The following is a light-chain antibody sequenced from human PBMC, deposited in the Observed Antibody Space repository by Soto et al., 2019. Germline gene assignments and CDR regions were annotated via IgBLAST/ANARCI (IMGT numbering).Light chain of an antibody. Sequence: EIVMTQSPATLSVSPGERATLSCRASQSVSSNLAWYQQKPGQAPRLLIYGASTRATGIPARFSGSGSGTDFTLTISSLQSEDFAVYYCQQHNNWPRTFGQGTKV. V-gene: IGKV3-15*01. CDR3: QQHNNWPRT. CDR2: GAS. CDR1: QSVSSN. J-gene: IGKJ1*01.